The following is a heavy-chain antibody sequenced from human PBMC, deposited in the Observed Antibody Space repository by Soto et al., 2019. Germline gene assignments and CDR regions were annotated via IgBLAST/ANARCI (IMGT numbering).Heavy chain of an antibody. D-gene: IGHD3-22*01. CDR1: GGSISSISYY. J-gene: IGHJ4*02. CDR2: IYYSGST. Sequence: SETLSLTCTVSGGSISSISYYWGWIRQPPGKGLEWIGSIYYSGSTYYNPSLKSRVTISVDTSKNQFSLKLSSVTAADTAVYYCARLFAGYYDSSGYHFDYWGQGTLVTVSS. V-gene: IGHV4-39*01. CDR3: ARLFAGYYDSSGYHFDY.